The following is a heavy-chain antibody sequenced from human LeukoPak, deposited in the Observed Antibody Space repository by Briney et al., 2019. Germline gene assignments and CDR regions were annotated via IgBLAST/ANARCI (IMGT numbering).Heavy chain of an antibody. CDR3: ARRLSGPLDY. Sequence: NPSETLSLTCTVSGGSISSSNYYWGWIRQPPGKGLEWIGSIYYSGSTYYNPSLKSRVTISVDTSENQFSLKLSSVTAADTAVYYCARRLSGPLDYWGQGTLVTVSS. CDR1: GGSISSSNYY. V-gene: IGHV4-39*01. CDR2: IYYSGST. D-gene: IGHD3-16*01. J-gene: IGHJ4*02.